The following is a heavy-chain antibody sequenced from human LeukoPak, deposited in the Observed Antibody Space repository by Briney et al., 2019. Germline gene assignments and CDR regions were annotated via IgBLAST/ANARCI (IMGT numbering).Heavy chain of an antibody. D-gene: IGHD3-22*01. CDR2: IYYSGST. J-gene: IGHJ4*02. Sequence: SETLSLTCAVYGGSFSGYYWSWIRQPPGKGLEWIGYIYYSGSTNYNPSLKSRVTISVDTSKNQFSLKLSSVTAADTAVYYCARYYYDSSGYYNVYYFDYWGQGTLVTVSS. CDR1: GGSFSGYY. V-gene: IGHV4-59*01. CDR3: ARYYYDSSGYYNVYYFDY.